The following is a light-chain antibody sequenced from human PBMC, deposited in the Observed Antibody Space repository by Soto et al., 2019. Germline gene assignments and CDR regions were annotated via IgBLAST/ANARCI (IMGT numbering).Light chain of an antibody. V-gene: IGKV3-20*01. CDR2: DAS. J-gene: IGKJ2*01. Sequence: EIVLTQSPGTLSLSPGERATLSCRASQSLSKSHLAWYQQKPGQSPRLLIYDASSRATCIADRFSGSGSGTDFTLTISRLEPEDFAVYFCQHYDNSPPFTFGQGTKLEIK. CDR3: QHYDNSPPFT. CDR1: QSLSKSH.